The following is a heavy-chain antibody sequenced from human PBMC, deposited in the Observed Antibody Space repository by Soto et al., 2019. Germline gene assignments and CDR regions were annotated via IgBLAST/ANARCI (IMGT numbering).Heavy chain of an antibody. CDR3: ARRRVYSYNGMDV. CDR1: GGSISGYY. Sequence: SETLSLTCTVSGGSISGYYWSWIRQPPGKGLEWIGYIYYSGSTNYNPSLKSRVTISVDTSKNQFSLKLSSVTAADTAVYYCARRRVYSYNGMDVWGQGTTVTVSS. V-gene: IGHV4-59*08. CDR2: IYYSGST. J-gene: IGHJ6*02. D-gene: IGHD5-18*01.